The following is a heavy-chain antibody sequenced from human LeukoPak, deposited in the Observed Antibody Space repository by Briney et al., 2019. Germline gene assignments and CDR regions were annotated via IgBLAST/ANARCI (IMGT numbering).Heavy chain of an antibody. Sequence: SETLSLTCTVSGDSIRTSSAYWSWIRQPAGKELEWIGRIHGRGSTNYNPSLKSRVTISVDKSKNQFSLKLSSVTAADTAVYYCARDAYGYTDTWGQGTLVTVSS. V-gene: IGHV4-61*02. CDR3: ARDAYGYTDT. CDR2: IHGRGST. J-gene: IGHJ5*02. CDR1: GDSIRTSSAY. D-gene: IGHD5-12*01.